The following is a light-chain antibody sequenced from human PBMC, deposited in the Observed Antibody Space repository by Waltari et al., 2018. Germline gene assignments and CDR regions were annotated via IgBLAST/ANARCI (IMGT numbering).Light chain of an antibody. V-gene: IGLV5-39*01. CDR3: AIWYSSTWV. Sequence: QPVLTQPTSLSASPGASARFTCTFRSGSTVRTYSIYCYHRKPATPPRYLCRAQSDPAAQPGSPPRYLLMYKSDSDAQQGSGVPSRFSGSNDASTNAGLLLISGLQSADEADYFCAIWYSSTWVFGGGTRLTVL. CDR1: SGSTVRTYS. J-gene: IGLJ3*02. CDR2: YKSDSDA.